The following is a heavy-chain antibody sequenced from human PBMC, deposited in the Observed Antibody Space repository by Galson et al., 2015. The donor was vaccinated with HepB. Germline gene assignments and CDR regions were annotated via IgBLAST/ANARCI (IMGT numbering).Heavy chain of an antibody. CDR3: ARSGKGSGSLNWFDP. Sequence: SLRLSCAASGFTFSTYSMNWVRQAPGKGLEWVSHISSSSSSIYFADSVRGRFTISRDNAKNSLHLQMNSLRAEVTDVDYCARSGKGSGSLNWFDPWGQGTLVTVSS. D-gene: IGHD3-10*01. J-gene: IGHJ5*02. CDR1: GFTFSTYS. V-gene: IGHV3-48*04. CDR2: ISSSSSSI.